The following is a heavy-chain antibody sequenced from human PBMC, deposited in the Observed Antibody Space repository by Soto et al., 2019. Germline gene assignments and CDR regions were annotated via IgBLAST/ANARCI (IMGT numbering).Heavy chain of an antibody. V-gene: IGHV4-59*08. CDR3: ARHAYSSGWLNYFDY. CDR1: GGSISSYY. D-gene: IGHD6-19*01. J-gene: IGHJ4*02. Sequence: SETLSLTCTVSGGSISSYYWSWIRQPPGKGLEWIGYIYYSGSTNYNPSLKSRVTISVDTSKNQFSLKLSSVTAADTAVYYCARHAYSSGWLNYFDYWGQGTLVTVSS. CDR2: IYYSGST.